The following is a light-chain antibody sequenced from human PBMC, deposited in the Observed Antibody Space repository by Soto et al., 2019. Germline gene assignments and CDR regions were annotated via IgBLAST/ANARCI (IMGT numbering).Light chain of an antibody. CDR2: DVS. Sequence: QSALTQPASVSGSPGQSITISCTGTSSDVGGYNYVSWYQHHPGKAPKLMIYDVSNRPSGVSDRCSGSKSGNTASLTISGLQAEDEAQYYCNSYTSSSTVVFGGGTKLNVL. CDR1: SSDVGGYNY. J-gene: IGLJ2*01. CDR3: NSYTSSSTVV. V-gene: IGLV2-14*03.